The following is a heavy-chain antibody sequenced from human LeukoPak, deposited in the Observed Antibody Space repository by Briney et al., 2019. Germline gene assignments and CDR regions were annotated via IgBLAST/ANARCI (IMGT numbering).Heavy chain of an antibody. V-gene: IGHV3-30*14. CDR2: ISYDGSNK. J-gene: IGHJ4*02. D-gene: IGHD6-19*01. CDR3: ARGHAQDSSGFDY. CDR1: GFTFSSYA. Sequence: GGSLRLSCAASGFTFSSYAMHWVRQAPGKGLEWVAVISYDGSNKYYADSVKGRFTISRDNSKSTLYLQMNSLRAEDTAVYYCARGHAQDSSGFDYWGQGTLVTVSS.